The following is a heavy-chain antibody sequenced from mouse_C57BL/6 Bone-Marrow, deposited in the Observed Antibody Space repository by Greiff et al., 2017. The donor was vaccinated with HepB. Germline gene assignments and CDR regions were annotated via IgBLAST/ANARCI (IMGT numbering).Heavy chain of an antibody. CDR3: ARHWVTTRGLYAIDY. CDR1: GFTFSSYG. CDR2: ISSGGSYT. Sequence: EVQRVESGGDLVKPGGSLKLSCAASGFTFSSYGMSWVRQTPDKRLEWVATISSGGSYTYYPDSVKGRFTISRDNAKNTLYLQMSSLKSEDTAMYYCARHWVTTRGLYAIDYWGQGTSVTVSS. V-gene: IGHV5-6*01. J-gene: IGHJ4*01. D-gene: IGHD2-2*01.